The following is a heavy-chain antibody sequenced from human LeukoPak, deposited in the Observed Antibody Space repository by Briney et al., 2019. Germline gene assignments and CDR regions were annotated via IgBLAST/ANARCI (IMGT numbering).Heavy chain of an antibody. V-gene: IGHV3-11*01. CDR1: GFTFSDFY. J-gene: IGHJ4*02. CDR2: ISSSGSTI. CDR3: ARGRYNWNAIDY. D-gene: IGHD1-20*01. Sequence: GGSLRLSCAASGFTFSDFYMSWIRQAPGKGLEWVSYISSSGSTIYYADPVKGRFTISRDNAKNSLYLQMNSLRAEDTAVYYCARGRYNWNAIDYWGQGTLVTVSS.